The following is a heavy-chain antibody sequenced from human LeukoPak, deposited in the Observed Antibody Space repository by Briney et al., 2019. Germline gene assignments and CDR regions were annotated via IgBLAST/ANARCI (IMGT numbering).Heavy chain of an antibody. J-gene: IGHJ6*02. Sequence: GGCLRLSCSASGFPFSSYAMHWVRQAPGKGLEYVSAIYGSSEATYYADSVKGTFTISRDNSKNTLYLQMSSLRAEDTAVYFCVRGYSFGPFGMDVWGQETTVTVSS. CDR3: VRGYSFGPFGMDV. V-gene: IGHV3-64D*09. CDR1: GFPFSSYA. CDR2: IYGSSEAT. D-gene: IGHD2-15*01.